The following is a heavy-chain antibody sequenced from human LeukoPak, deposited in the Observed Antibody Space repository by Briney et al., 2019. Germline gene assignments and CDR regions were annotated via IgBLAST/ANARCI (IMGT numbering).Heavy chain of an antibody. CDR3: ARYPGASGDSYYFDY. D-gene: IGHD4-17*01. J-gene: IGHJ4*02. V-gene: IGHV4-59*02. Sequence: SETLFLTCTVCGGSVTTYHWSWIRQPPGKGLEWIGYIYYSGSINYNPSLNSRVTISLDTSKNEFSLKLRSVTAADTAVYYCARYPGASGDSYYFDYWGQGTRVTVSS. CDR1: GGSVTTYH. CDR2: IYYSGSI.